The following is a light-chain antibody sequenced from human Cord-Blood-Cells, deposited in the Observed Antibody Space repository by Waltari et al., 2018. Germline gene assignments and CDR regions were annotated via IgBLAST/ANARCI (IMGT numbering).Light chain of an antibody. V-gene: IGLV4-69*01. J-gene: IGLJ3*02. CDR3: QTGGTGIQV. CDR2: LNSDGSH. CDR1: SGHSSYA. Sequence: QLVLTQSPSASASLGASVKLTCTLSSGHSSYAIAWHQQQSEKGPRYLMKLNSDGSHSKGDGIPDRFSGSSSGAERYLTISSLQSEDEADYYCQTGGTGIQVFGGGTKLTIL.